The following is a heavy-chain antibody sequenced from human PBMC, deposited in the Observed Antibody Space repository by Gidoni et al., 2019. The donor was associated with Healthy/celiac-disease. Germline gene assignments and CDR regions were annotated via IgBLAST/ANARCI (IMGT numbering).Heavy chain of an antibody. Sequence: EVQLVESGGGLVQPGGSLRLSCAASGFTFSSYWMHWVRQAPGKGLVWVSRINSDGSSTSYADSVKGRFTISRDNAKNTLYLQMNSLRAEDTAVYYCASGRGELRGGWYFDLWDRGTLVTVSS. J-gene: IGHJ2*01. CDR2: INSDGSST. CDR1: GFTFSSYW. V-gene: IGHV3-74*01. D-gene: IGHD1-7*01. CDR3: ASGRGELRGGWYFDL.